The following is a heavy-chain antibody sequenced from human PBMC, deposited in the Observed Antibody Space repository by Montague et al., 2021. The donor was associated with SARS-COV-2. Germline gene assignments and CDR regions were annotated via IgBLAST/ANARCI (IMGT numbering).Heavy chain of an antibody. Sequence: SETLSLTCAVSRGSFSNYYYTWICQSPGKGLEWIGEINQCGAPNXTSSLKSRVTISLDTSKKQISLKLNSVTVADTAVFFCARGRPVQGSFRHFDSISSGALDIWAQGSLVIVSS. CDR2: INQCGAP. J-gene: IGHJ3*02. D-gene: IGHD3-9*01. CDR3: ARGRPVQGSFRHFDSISSGALDI. CDR1: RGSFSNYY. V-gene: IGHV4-34*01.